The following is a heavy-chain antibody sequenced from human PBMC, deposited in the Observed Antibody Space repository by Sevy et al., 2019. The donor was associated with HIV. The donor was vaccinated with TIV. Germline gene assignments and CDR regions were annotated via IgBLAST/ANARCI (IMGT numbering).Heavy chain of an antibody. V-gene: IGHV4-59*13. CDR3: ARTVGTCDWFDT. J-gene: IGHJ5*02. CDR2: IYYSGST. Sequence: SETLSLTCTVSGGSISSYYWSWIRQPPGKGLEWIGYIYYSGSTNYNPSLKSRVTISVDTSKNQFSLKLSSVTAADTAVYYCARTVGTCDWFDTWGQGTLVTVSS. D-gene: IGHD1-26*01. CDR1: GGSISSYY.